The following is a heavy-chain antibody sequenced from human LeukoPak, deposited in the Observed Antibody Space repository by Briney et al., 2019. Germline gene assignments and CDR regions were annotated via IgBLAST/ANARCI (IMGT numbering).Heavy chain of an antibody. CDR2: INHSGST. CDR3: ARRIRQLVDFYYDYGMDV. V-gene: IGHV4-34*01. CDR1: GGSFSGYY. D-gene: IGHD6-6*01. J-gene: IGHJ6*02. Sequence: SETLCLTCAVYGGSFSGYYWSWIRQPPGKGLEWIGEINHSGSTNYNPYPKSRGTISVDASKNQCSLKLSSVTAADTAVYYCARRIRQLVDFYYDYGMDVWGQGTTVTVSS.